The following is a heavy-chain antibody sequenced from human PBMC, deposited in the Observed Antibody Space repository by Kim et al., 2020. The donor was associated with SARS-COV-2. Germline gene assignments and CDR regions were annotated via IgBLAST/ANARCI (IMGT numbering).Heavy chain of an antibody. CDR1: GYSFTSYW. CDR2: IYPGDSDT. J-gene: IGHJ5*02. Sequence: GESLKISCKGSGYSFTSYWIGWVRQMPGKGLEWMGIIYPGDSDTRYSPSFQGQVTISADKSISTAYLQWSSLKASDTAMYYCARASSWYGNWFDPWGQGTLVTVSA. V-gene: IGHV5-51*01. CDR3: ARASSWYGNWFDP. D-gene: IGHD6-13*01.